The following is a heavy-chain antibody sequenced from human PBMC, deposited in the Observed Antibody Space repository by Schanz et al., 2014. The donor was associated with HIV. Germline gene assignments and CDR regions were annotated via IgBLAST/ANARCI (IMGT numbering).Heavy chain of an antibody. CDR3: AKGTFLAADGHDAFDI. D-gene: IGHD6-13*01. Sequence: EVQLVESGGGLVQPGGSLRLSCAASGFTFRTYWMSWVRLAPGKGLEWVASIKQDGSENYYVDSVKGRFTISRDNAKNSLYLQMNSLRPEDTALYYCAKGTFLAADGHDAFDIWGQGTMVTVSS. J-gene: IGHJ3*02. CDR1: GFTFRTYW. V-gene: IGHV3-7*03. CDR2: IKQDGSEN.